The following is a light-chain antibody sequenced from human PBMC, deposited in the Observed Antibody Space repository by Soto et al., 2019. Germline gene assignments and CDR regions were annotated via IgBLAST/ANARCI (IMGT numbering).Light chain of an antibody. V-gene: IGKV2-28*01. CDR3: MQALQTPYT. CDR2: LGS. J-gene: IGKJ2*01. Sequence: EIVMTQSPVSLPVTPGEPASISCRSSQSLLHSNGYKYLDWYLQKPGQSPQLLIYLGSNRASGVTDRFSGSGAGTDFTLQIRRVGAEDVGVYYCMQALQTPYTFGTGTKLEIK. CDR1: QSLLHSNGYKY.